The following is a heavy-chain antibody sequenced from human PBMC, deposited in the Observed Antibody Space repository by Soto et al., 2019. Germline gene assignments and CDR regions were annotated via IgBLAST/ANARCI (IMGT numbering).Heavy chain of an antibody. V-gene: IGHV1-2*02. CDR3: ARGRCSSTSCDASYYYYGMDV. Sequence: ASVKVSCKASGYTFTGYYMHWVRQAPGQGLEWMGWINPNSGGTNYAQKFQGRVTMTRDTSISTAYMELSRLRSDDTAVYYCARGRCSSTSCDASYYYYGMDVWGQGTTVTVS. CDR1: GYTFTGYY. CDR2: INPNSGGT. D-gene: IGHD2-2*01. J-gene: IGHJ6*02.